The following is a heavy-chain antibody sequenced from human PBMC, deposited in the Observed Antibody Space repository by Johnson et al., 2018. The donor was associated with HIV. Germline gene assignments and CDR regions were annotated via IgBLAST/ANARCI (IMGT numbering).Heavy chain of an antibody. V-gene: IGHV3-13*01. Sequence: QLVESGGGLVKPGRSLRLSCAASGFTFSNYGMHWVRQATGKGLEWVSGIGTAGDTYYPGSVKGRFTISRENAKNSLYLQMNSLGVGDTAVYYCARGGGGYDAGDAFDTWGQGTMVTVSS. CDR1: GFTFSNYG. CDR3: ARGGGGYDAGDAFDT. CDR2: IGTAGDT. D-gene: IGHD1-26*01. J-gene: IGHJ3*02.